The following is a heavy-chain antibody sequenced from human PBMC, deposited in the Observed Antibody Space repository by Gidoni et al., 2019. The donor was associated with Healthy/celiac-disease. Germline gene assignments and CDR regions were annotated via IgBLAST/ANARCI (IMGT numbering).Heavy chain of an antibody. CDR2: INHSGST. CDR3: ARGNRYGDYAFGY. CDR1: GGSFSGYY. J-gene: IGHJ4*02. V-gene: IGHV4-34*01. Sequence: QVQLQQWGAGLLKPSETLSLTCAVYGGSFSGYYWSWIRQPPGKGLEWIGEINHSGSTNYNPSLKSRVTISVDTSKNQFSLKLSSVTAADTAVYYCARGNRYGDYAFGYWSQGTLVTVSS. D-gene: IGHD4-17*01.